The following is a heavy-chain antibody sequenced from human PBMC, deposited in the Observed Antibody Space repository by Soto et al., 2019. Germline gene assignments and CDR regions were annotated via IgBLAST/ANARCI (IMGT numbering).Heavy chain of an antibody. CDR1: GFSLTTGGVA. CDR3: AHSESSGADCYSRWSFGL. Sequence: QITLKESGPTLVKPTQTLTLTCTFSGFSLTTGGVAVGWIRQPPGKALEWLALIYWDDDKRYSPSLKSRLSTTKDTSKTPLVLTMTNMDPVDTATYYCAHSESSGADCYSRWSFGLWGRGPLVTVSS. D-gene: IGHD2-21*02. CDR2: IYWDDDK. J-gene: IGHJ2*01. V-gene: IGHV2-5*02.